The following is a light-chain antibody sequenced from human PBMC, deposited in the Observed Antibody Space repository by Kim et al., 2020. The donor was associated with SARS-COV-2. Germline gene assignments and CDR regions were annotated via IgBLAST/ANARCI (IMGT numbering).Light chain of an antibody. V-gene: IGLV3-19*01. CDR3: NSRDSSGNQV. CDR1: SLRSYY. CDR2: GKN. Sequence: SSELTQDPAVSVALGQTVRITCQGDSLRSYYASWYQQKPGQAPVLVIYGKNNRPSGIPDRFSGSSSGNTASLTITGAQAADVADNYCNSRDSSGNQVFRG. J-gene: IGLJ3*02.